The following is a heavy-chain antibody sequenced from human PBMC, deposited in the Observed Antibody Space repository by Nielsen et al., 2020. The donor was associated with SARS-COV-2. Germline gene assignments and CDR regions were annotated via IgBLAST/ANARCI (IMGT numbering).Heavy chain of an antibody. V-gene: IGHV1-69*05. D-gene: IGHD3-10*01. CDR2: IIPIFGTA. Sequence: SVKVSCKASGGTFSSYAISWVRQAPGQGLEWMGGIIPIFGTANYAQKLQGRVTMTTDTSTSTAYMELRSLRSDDTAVYYCARYAVRTRLDDYWGQGTLVTVSS. CDR1: GGTFSSYA. CDR3: ARYAVRTRLDDY. J-gene: IGHJ4*02.